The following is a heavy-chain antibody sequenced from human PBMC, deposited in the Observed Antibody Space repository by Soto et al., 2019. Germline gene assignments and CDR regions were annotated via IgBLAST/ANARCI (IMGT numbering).Heavy chain of an antibody. CDR2: ISGSGGST. V-gene: IGHV3-23*01. CDR1: GFTFSSYA. CDR3: AKGALLYYYDSSGYYFDY. Sequence: GGSLRLSCAASGFTFSSYAMSWVRQAPGKGLEWVSAISGSGGSTYYADSVKGRFTISRDNSKNTLYLQMNSLRAEDTAVYYCAKGALLYYYDSSGYYFDYWGQGTLVTVSS. D-gene: IGHD3-22*01. J-gene: IGHJ4*02.